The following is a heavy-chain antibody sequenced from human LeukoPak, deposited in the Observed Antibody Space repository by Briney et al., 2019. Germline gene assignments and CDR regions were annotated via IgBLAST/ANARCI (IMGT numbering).Heavy chain of an antibody. CDR1: GATFSSYA. CDR3: ARDRPLIVVVSAMDV. J-gene: IGHJ6*03. CDR2: INPNSGGT. Sequence: ASVKVSCKASGATFSSYAISWVRQAPGQGLEWMGWINPNSGGTNYAQKFQGRVTMTRDTSISTAYMELSRLRSDDTAVYYCARDRPLIVVVSAMDVWGKGTTVTVSS. D-gene: IGHD2-2*01. V-gene: IGHV1-2*02.